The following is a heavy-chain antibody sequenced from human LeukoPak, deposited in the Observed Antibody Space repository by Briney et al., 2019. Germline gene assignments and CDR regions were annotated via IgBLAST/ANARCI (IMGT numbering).Heavy chain of an antibody. J-gene: IGHJ4*02. CDR1: GFIFTNYN. CDR3: ARAHSSGWPFDY. Sequence: GGSLRLSCAASGFIFTNYNLNWVRQATGKGLEWVSAIGTAGDTYYPGSVKGRFTISRENAKNSLYLQMNSLRAGDTAVYYCARAHSSGWPFDYWGQGTLVTVSS. V-gene: IGHV3-13*01. CDR2: IGTAGDT. D-gene: IGHD6-19*01.